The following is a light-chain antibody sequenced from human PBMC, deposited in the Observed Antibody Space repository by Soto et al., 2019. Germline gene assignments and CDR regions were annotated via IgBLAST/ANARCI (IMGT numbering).Light chain of an antibody. CDR3: QQYNIWSSIT. CDR2: GAS. CDR1: QSISSK. J-gene: IGKJ5*01. Sequence: EIVMTQSPATLSVSPGERATLSCRASQSISSKVGWYQQKPGQAPRLLIYGASTSATGVPPRFSGSGSGTEFTLTISSLQSEDFAVYSCQQYNIWSSITFGQGTRLEIK. V-gene: IGKV3-15*01.